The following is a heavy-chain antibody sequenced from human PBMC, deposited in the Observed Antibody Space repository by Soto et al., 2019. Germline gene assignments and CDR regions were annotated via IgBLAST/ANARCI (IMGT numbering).Heavy chain of an antibody. CDR1: GYSFTTYA. Sequence: SVKVSCKASGYSFTTYAMHWVRQAPGQRLEWMGWINAGNGNTKYSQKFQGRVTFTRDTSANTAYMELGSLISEDTAVYYCARPKDYDDCLDLWGQGTLVTVSS. CDR3: ARPKDYDDCLDL. V-gene: IGHV1-3*01. J-gene: IGHJ4*02. D-gene: IGHD3-22*01. CDR2: INAGNGNT.